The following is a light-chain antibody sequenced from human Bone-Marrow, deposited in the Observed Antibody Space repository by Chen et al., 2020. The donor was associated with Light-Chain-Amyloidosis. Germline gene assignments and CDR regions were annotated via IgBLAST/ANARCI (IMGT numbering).Light chain of an antibody. Sequence: EVVMTQSPATLSVSPGDTAILSCRASQSISRNLAWYQQQPGHPPRLLIFRSSTRANGIPDRFTGTGSQTDFTLTISSLRSEDFAVYLCQNYDGWPPHNFGQGTKLEI. CDR3: QNYDGWPPHN. J-gene: IGKJ2*01. V-gene: IGKV3-15*01. CDR1: QSISRN. CDR2: RSS.